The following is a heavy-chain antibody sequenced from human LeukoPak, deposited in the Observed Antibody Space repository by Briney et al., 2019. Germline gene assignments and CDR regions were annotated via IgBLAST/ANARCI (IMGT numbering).Heavy chain of an antibody. D-gene: IGHD1-14*01. CDR2: ISAYNGNT. J-gene: IGHJ5*02. Sequence: ASVKVSCKASGYTFTSYGISWVRQAPGQGLEWMGWISAYNGNTNYAQKFQGRVTMTRNTSISTAYMELSSLRSEDTAVYYCARRRKLNWFDRWGQGTLVTVSS. CDR3: ARRRKLNWFDR. V-gene: IGHV1-18*01. CDR1: GYTFTSYG.